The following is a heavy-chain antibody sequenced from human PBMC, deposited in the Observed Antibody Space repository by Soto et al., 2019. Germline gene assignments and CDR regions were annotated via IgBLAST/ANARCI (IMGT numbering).Heavy chain of an antibody. V-gene: IGHV3-30-3*01. CDR3: ARGSGGPPYGDYDGYFDY. D-gene: IGHD4-17*01. CDR1: GFTFSSYA. CDR2: ISYDGSNK. Sequence: QVQLVESGGGVVQPGRSLRLSCAASGFTFSSYAMHWVRQAPGKGLEWVAVISYDGSNKYYADSVKGRFTISRDNSKNTLYLQMNSRRAEDTAVYYCARGSGGPPYGDYDGYFDYWGQGTLVTVSS. J-gene: IGHJ4*02.